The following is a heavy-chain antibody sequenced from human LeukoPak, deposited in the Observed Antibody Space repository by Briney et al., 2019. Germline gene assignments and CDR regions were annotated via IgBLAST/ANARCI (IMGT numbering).Heavy chain of an antibody. D-gene: IGHD5-12*01. Sequence: SETLSLTCAVSGYSISSGYYWGWIRQPPGKGLEWIGSIYHSGSTYYNPSLKSRVTISVDTSKNQFSLKQSSVTAADTAVYYCARARSGYSGYDQDDAFDIWGQGTMVTVSS. CDR3: ARARSGYSGYDQDDAFDI. J-gene: IGHJ3*02. V-gene: IGHV4-38-2*01. CDR2: IYHSGST. CDR1: GYSISSGYY.